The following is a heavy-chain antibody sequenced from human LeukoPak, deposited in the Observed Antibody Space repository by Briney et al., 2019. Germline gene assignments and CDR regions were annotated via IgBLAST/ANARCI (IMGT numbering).Heavy chain of an antibody. D-gene: IGHD4-17*01. V-gene: IGHV3-21*01. CDR1: GFTFSIYS. J-gene: IGHJ3*01. CDR3: AKEAGQDYGALDAFDV. CDR2: IGGSSSSL. Sequence: GGSLRLSCAASGFTFSIYSMNWVRQAPGKGLEWVSSIGGSSSSLYYAESVKGRFTISRDNARNSLCLQMNSLRAEDTAVYYCAKEAGQDYGALDAFDVWGQGTMVTVSS.